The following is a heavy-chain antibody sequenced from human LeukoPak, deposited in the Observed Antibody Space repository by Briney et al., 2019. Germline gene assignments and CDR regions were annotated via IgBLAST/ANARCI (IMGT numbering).Heavy chain of an antibody. J-gene: IGHJ4*02. Sequence: GGSLRLSCAASGFSFSNYGMSWVRQAPGKGLEWVSGISGSGGSTYYADSVKGRFTISRDNSKNTLYLQTNSLRAEDTAVYYCAKVPYDSSGYYYFDYWGQGTLVTVSS. CDR1: GFSFSNYG. V-gene: IGHV3-23*01. CDR3: AKVPYDSSGYYYFDY. CDR2: ISGSGGST. D-gene: IGHD3-22*01.